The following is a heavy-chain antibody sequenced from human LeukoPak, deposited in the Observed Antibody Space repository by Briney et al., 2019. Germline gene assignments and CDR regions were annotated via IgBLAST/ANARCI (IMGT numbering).Heavy chain of an antibody. CDR3: ARDPLGDYIYDY. V-gene: IGHV3-30-3*01. J-gene: IGHJ4*02. CDR1: GFTFNSYA. Sequence: GGSLRLSCAASGFTFNSYAMHWVRQAPGKGLEWVAVISYDGNNKYYADSVKGRFTISRDNSKNTLYLQMISLRAEDTAVYYCARDPLGDYIYDYWGQGTLVTVSS. CDR2: ISYDGNNK. D-gene: IGHD4-17*01.